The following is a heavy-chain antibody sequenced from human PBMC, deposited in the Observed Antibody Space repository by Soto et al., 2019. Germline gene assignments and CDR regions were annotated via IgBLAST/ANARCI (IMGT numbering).Heavy chain of an antibody. D-gene: IGHD3-10*01. CDR2: IDNAGTDS. CDR3: ARGWFGPDV. CDR1: GFTLSGRS. V-gene: IGHV3-74*01. J-gene: IGHJ6*04. Sequence: EVQLVESGGGLVQPGGSLRLSCAASGFTLSGRSMHWVRQAPGKGLVWVSGIDNAGTDSTYADSVKGRFTSSSDNAKNMRYLQMNSLSVEATAVYYWARGWFGPDVCGKGTTVTVAS.